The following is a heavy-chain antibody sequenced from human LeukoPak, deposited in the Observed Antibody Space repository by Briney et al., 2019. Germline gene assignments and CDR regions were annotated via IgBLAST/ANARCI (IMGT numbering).Heavy chain of an antibody. CDR3: ARRSTVTRDVDI. Sequence: GGSLRLSCEASGFIFSNYAMSWVRQAPARGLEWVSSLRGDGDTFYADSVKGRFTISRDNSKNTVYLQVNSLRAEDTAVYYCARRSTVTRDVDIWGQGTMVTVSS. D-gene: IGHD4-17*01. CDR2: LRGDGDT. V-gene: IGHV3-66*04. J-gene: IGHJ3*02. CDR1: GFIFSNYA.